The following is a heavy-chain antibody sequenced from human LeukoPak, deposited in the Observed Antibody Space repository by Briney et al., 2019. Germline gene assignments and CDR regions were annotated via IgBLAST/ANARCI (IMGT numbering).Heavy chain of an antibody. Sequence: PGGSLRLSCAASGFTFSSYSMNWVRQAPGRGLEWVSSISSSSSYIYYADSVKGRFTISRDNAKNSLYLQMNSLRAEDTAVYYCARVRYNWNDGPDAFDIWGQGTMVTVSS. J-gene: IGHJ3*02. D-gene: IGHD1-1*01. CDR3: ARVRYNWNDGPDAFDI. CDR1: GFTFSSYS. V-gene: IGHV3-21*01. CDR2: ISSSSSYI.